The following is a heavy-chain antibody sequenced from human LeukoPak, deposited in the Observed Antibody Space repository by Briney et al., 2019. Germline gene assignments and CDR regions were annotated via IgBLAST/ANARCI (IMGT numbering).Heavy chain of an antibody. CDR3: AKDNGRYRSDAFDI. Sequence: GGSLRLSCAASGFIFSTYGMHWVRQAPGKGLEWVAFIRYDGGNKYYADSVRGRFTISRDSSNNTLYLQMNSLRPEDTAVYYCAKDNGRYRSDAFDIWGQGTMVTVSS. V-gene: IGHV3-30*02. J-gene: IGHJ3*02. D-gene: IGHD3-16*02. CDR2: IRYDGGNK. CDR1: GFIFSTYG.